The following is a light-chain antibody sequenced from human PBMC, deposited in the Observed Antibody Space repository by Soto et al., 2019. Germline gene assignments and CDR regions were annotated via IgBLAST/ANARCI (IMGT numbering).Light chain of an antibody. CDR2: GAS. J-gene: IGKJ5*01. CDR1: QSVSSNF. CDR3: QQYGTSPPT. V-gene: IGKV3-20*01. Sequence: EIVLAQSPGTLSLSPGERATLSCRASQSVSSNFLAWYQKKPGQAPRLLIYGASSMATGIPDRFSGSGSGTDFILTISRLEPEDFAVYYCQQYGTSPPTFGQGTRLDIK.